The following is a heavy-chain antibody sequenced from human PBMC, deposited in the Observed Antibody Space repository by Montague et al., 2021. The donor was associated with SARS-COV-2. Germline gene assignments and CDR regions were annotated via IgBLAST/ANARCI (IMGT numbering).Heavy chain of an antibody. D-gene: IGHD6-13*01. V-gene: IGHV4-39*07. Sequence: SETLSLTCSVSGGSLETSGYYWGWVRQPPGKGLEWIVSMHYSGATFYNPSLKSRVTMSLDTSKNHFSLNLTPVTAADTAVYFCARDSKGGRQLGNWFDSWGQGTLVTVSS. CDR2: MHYSGAT. CDR1: GGSLETSGYY. CDR3: ARDSKGGRQLGNWFDS. J-gene: IGHJ5*01.